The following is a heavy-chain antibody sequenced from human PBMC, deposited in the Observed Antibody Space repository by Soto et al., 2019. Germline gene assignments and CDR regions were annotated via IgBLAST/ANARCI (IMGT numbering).Heavy chain of an antibody. D-gene: IGHD1-1*01. V-gene: IGHV1-69*06. CDR1: GDTFNSHT. CDR3: ARDLTGTNNGFDS. Sequence: VQLVQSGAEVRKPGSSVRVSCETSGDTFNSHTINWLRQAPGQGLEWMGGIIPVFGSPTYAQKFQARLTITADTSTQPAYMELSSLTSDDTAFYFCARDLTGTNNGFDSWGQGTLVTVSS. J-gene: IGHJ5*01. CDR2: IIPVFGSP.